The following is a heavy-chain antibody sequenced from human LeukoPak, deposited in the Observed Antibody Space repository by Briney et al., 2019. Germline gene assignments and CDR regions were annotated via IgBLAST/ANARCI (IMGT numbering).Heavy chain of an antibody. CDR3: ARVGGLTRGHFYYYYYGMDV. V-gene: IGHV4-59*01. Sequence: PSETLSLTCTVSGGSINGYYWSWIRQSPGKGLEWIGYIYYSGITNYNPSLSSRVTMSVDTSMNQFSLRLSSVTAADTAVYYCARVGGLTRGHFYYYYYGMDVWGQGSTVTVFS. CDR1: GGSINGYY. D-gene: IGHD3-16*01. CDR2: IYYSGIT. J-gene: IGHJ6*02.